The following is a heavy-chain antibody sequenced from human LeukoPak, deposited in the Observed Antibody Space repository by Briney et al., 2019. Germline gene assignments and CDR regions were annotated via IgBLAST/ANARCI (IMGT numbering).Heavy chain of an antibody. CDR2: IIPILGIA. Sequence: SVKVSCKASGGTFSSYAISWVRQAPGQGLEWMGRIIPILGIANYAQKFQGRVTITADKSTSTAYMELSSLRSEDTAVYYCASTIFGVVIEYYYYGMDVWGQGTTVTVSS. CDR3: ASTIFGVVIEYYYYGMDV. V-gene: IGHV1-69*04. J-gene: IGHJ6*02. D-gene: IGHD3-3*01. CDR1: GGTFSSYA.